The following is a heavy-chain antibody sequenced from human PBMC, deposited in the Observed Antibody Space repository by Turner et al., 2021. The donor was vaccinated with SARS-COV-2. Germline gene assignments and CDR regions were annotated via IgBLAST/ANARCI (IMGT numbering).Heavy chain of an antibody. CDR1: EFTVSINY. J-gene: IGHJ4*02. CDR2: IYSGGST. D-gene: IGHD2-15*01. Sequence: EVQLVESGGGLIQPGGSLRLSCAASEFTVSINYMSWVRQAPGKGLECVSVIYSGGSTYYADSVKGRFTISRDNSNNTLYLQMNSLRAEDTAVYYCARDLGGLRFDYWGQGTLVTVSS. V-gene: IGHV3-53*01. CDR3: ARDLGGLRFDY.